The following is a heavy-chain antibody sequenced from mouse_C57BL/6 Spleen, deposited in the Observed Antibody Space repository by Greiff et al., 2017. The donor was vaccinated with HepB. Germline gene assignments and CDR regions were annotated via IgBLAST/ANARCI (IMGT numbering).Heavy chain of an antibody. Sequence: EVKLEESGGGLVQPKGSLKLSCAASGFSFNTYAMNWVRQAPGKGLEWVARIRSKSNNYATSYADSVKDRFTISRDDSESMLYLQMNNLKTEDTAMYYCVRHDYSNHWYFDVWGTGTTVTVSS. CDR2: IRSKSNNYAT. CDR3: VRHDYSNHWYFDV. V-gene: IGHV10-1*01. CDR1: GFSFNTYA. J-gene: IGHJ1*03. D-gene: IGHD2-5*01.